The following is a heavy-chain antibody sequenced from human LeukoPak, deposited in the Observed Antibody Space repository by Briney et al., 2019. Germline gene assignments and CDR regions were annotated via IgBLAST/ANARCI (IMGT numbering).Heavy chain of an antibody. CDR2: IYHSGST. Sequence: SETLSLTCAVSGGSISSSNWWSWVRQPPGKGLEWIGEIYHSGSTNYNPSLKSRVTISVDKSKNQFSLKLSSVTAADTAVYYCARRPGRWLRFSIDYWGQGTLVTVSS. J-gene: IGHJ4*02. CDR3: ARRPGRWLRFSIDY. V-gene: IGHV4-4*02. CDR1: GGSISSSNW. D-gene: IGHD5-12*01.